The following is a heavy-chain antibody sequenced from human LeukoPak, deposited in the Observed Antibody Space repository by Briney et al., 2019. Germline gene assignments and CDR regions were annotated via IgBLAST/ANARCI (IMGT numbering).Heavy chain of an antibody. CDR3: ARKPGSRTVNWFDP. Sequence: GXSVKVSCKASGYTFTCYYMHWVRQAPGQGLEWMGWINPNSGGTNYAQKFQGRVTMTRDTSISTAYMELSRLRSDDTAVYYCARKPGSRTVNWFDPWGQGTLVTVSS. D-gene: IGHD4-11*01. V-gene: IGHV1-2*02. CDR2: INPNSGGT. CDR1: GYTFTCYY. J-gene: IGHJ5*02.